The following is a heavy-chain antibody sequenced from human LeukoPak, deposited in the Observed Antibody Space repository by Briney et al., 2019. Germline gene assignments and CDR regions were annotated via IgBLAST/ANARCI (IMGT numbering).Heavy chain of an antibody. J-gene: IGHJ4*02. CDR3: ARLGRGGRQIM. CDR1: GGSISSGSYY. D-gene: IGHD2-15*01. V-gene: IGHV4-61*02. CDR2: IYTSGST. Sequence: SETLYLTCTVSGGSISSGSYYWSWIRQPAGKGLEWIGRIYTSGSTNYNPSLKSRVTISVDTSKNQFSLKLSSVTAADTAVYYCARLGRGGRQIMWGQGTLVTVSS.